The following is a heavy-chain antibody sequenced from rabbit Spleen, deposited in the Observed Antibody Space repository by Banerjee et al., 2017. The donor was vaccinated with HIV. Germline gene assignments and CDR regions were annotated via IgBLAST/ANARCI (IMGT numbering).Heavy chain of an antibody. CDR2: IYTGNRKT. Sequence: QEHLVESGGGLVQPGGSLKLSCKASGFDFSSSYYMCWVRQAPGKGLEWIACIYTGNRKTYYASWAKGRFTISKTSSTTVTLQMTSLTVADTATYFCARDAGSGAYIDGYFNLWGPGTLVTVS. J-gene: IGHJ4*01. D-gene: IGHD8-1*01. CDR1: GFDFSSSYY. V-gene: IGHV1S45*01. CDR3: ARDAGSGAYIDGYFNL.